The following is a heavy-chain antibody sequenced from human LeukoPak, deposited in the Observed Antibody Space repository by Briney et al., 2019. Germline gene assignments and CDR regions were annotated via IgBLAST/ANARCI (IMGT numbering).Heavy chain of an antibody. CDR1: GFTLSSYA. Sequence: GGSLRLSCTASGFTLSSYAMSWVRQAPGKGLEWVSTIGGGGERTYYADSAKGRFTNSRDNSKNTVYLQMNSLRAEDTAVYYCAKVLSGSQDYWGQGTLVTVFS. CDR3: AKVLSGSQDY. D-gene: IGHD1-26*01. V-gene: IGHV3-23*01. CDR2: IGGGGERT. J-gene: IGHJ4*02.